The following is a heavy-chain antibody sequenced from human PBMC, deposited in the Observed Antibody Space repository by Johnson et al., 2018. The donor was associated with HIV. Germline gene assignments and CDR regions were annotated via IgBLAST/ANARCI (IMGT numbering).Heavy chain of an antibody. D-gene: IGHD3-16*01. V-gene: IGHV3-33*06. CDR1: GFTFSSYG. Sequence: QVQLVESGGGVVQPGRSLRLSCAASGFTFSSYGMHWVRQAPGKGLEWVAVIWYDGSNKYYGDSVKGRFTISRDNSKNTLYVQMNSLRVEDTAVYYCAKMSRGRQDAFDIWGQGTMVTVSS. CDR2: IWYDGSNK. CDR3: AKMSRGRQDAFDI. J-gene: IGHJ3*02.